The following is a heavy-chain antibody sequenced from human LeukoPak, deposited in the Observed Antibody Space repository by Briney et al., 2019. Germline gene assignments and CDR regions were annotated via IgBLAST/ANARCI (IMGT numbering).Heavy chain of an antibody. CDR3: ARSPGPGYYYYMDV. J-gene: IGHJ6*03. V-gene: IGHV3-21*01. CDR1: GFTFSSYS. CDR2: ISSSSSYI. Sequence: GGSLRLSCAASGFTFSSYSVNWVRQAPGKGLEWVSSISSSSSYIYYADSVKGRFTISRDNAKNSLYLQMNSLRAEDTAVYYCARSPGPGYYYYMDVWGKGTTVTVSS.